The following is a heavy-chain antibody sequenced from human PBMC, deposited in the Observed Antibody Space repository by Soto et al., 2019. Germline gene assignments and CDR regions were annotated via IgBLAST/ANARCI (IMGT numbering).Heavy chain of an antibody. Sequence: QVQLVQSEGEVKKPGASVKVSCKASGYSFSDYGVSWMRQAPGQGLEWMGWMNTYNGNTKYDQKFQGRVTLTSDPSTRPGFLVGESLTFDYTAVYYCARAFIPEDKWGQGTLVT. V-gene: IGHV1-18*01. D-gene: IGHD3-16*01. CDR3: ARAFIPEDK. CDR1: GYSFSDYG. CDR2: MNTYNGNT. J-gene: IGHJ4*02.